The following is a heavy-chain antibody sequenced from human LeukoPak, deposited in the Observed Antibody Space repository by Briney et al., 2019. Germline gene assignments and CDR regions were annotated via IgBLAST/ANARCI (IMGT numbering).Heavy chain of an antibody. CDR3: ARTGIAVAGTSTFDY. CDR2: ISAYNGNT. J-gene: IGHJ4*02. Sequence: ASVKVSCKASGYTFTSYGISWVRQAPGQGLEGMGWISAYNGNTNYAQKLQGRVTMTTDTSTSTAYMELRSLRSDDTAVYYCARTGIAVAGTSTFDYWGQGTLVTVSS. V-gene: IGHV1-18*01. CDR1: GYTFTSYG. D-gene: IGHD6-19*01.